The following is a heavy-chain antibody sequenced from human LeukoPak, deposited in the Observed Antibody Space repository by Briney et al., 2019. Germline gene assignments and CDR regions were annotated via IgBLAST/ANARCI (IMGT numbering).Heavy chain of an antibody. CDR3: ARSAARRGLYYFDY. J-gene: IGHJ4*02. CDR1: GGSFSGYY. V-gene: IGHV4-34*01. D-gene: IGHD6-6*01. CDR2: MNHSGST. Sequence: SETLSLTCAVYGGSFSGYYWSWIRQPPGKGLEWIGEMNHSGSTNYNPSLKSRVTISVDTSKNQFSLKLSSVTAADTAVYYCARSAARRGLYYFDYWGQGTLVTVSS.